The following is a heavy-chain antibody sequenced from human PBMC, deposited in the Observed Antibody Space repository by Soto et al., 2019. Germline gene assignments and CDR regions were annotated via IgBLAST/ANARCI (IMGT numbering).Heavy chain of an antibody. CDR3: AKRPRALLTFDY. CDR1: GFIFSNYV. V-gene: IGHV3-23*04. J-gene: IGHJ4*02. Sequence: EVQLVDSGGGLVQPGGSLRLSCAASGFIFSNYVISWVRQAPGKGLEWVSSISHSGGTSYYADSVKGRFTISRDNSKNTLYLRMNSLRAEDTAIYYCAKRPRALLTFDYWGQGTLVTVSS. CDR2: ISHSGGTS. D-gene: IGHD1-26*01.